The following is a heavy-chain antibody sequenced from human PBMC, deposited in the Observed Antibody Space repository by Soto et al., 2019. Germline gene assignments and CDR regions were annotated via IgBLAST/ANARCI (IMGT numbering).Heavy chain of an antibody. V-gene: IGHV1-8*02. CDR3: ARGRGYSDGIDY. D-gene: IGHD2-15*01. CDR1: GYTFTSYA. Sequence: ASVKVSCKASGYTFTSYAMNWVRQATGQGLEWMGWMNPNSGSTGSAQKFQGRVAMTRDTSINTAYMELSSLRSDDTAVYYCARGRGYSDGIDYWGQGTLVTVSS. CDR2: MNPNSGST. J-gene: IGHJ4*02.